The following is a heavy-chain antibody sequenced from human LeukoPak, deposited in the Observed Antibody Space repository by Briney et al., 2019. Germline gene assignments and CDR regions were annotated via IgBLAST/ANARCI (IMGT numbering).Heavy chain of an antibody. D-gene: IGHD2-15*01. CDR1: RFTLSTYW. J-gene: IGHJ6*02. Sequence: PGGSLRLSCAASRFTLSTYWMSWVRQAPGKGLEWVAHIKQDGSQEYYVDSVKGRFTISRDSAKNSLYLQMNSLRAEDTAVYYCARLRYCSGGSCYSAMDVWGQGTTVTVSS. CDR2: IKQDGSQE. V-gene: IGHV3-7*01. CDR3: ARLRYCSGGSCYSAMDV.